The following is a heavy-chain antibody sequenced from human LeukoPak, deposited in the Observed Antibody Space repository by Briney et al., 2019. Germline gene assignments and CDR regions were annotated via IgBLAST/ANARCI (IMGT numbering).Heavy chain of an antibody. CDR2: IYYSGST. CDR3: ARPVRQQDSYFDY. D-gene: IGHD2-15*01. J-gene: IGHJ4*02. Sequence: PSETLSLTCTVSGGSISSSSYYWGWIRQPPGKGLEWIGSIYYSGSTYYNPSLKSRVTISVDTSKNQFSLKLSSVTAADTAVYYCARPVRQQDSYFDYWGQGTLVTVSS. CDR1: GGSISSSSYY. V-gene: IGHV4-39*01.